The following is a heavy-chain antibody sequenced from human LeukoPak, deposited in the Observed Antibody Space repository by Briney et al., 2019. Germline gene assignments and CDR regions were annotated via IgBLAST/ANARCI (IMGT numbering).Heavy chain of an antibody. CDR2: FNPSSGGT. V-gene: IGHV1-2*06. J-gene: IGHJ2*01. CDR1: EYTFTGYY. Sequence: GASVKVSCKASEYTFTGYYLHWVRQAPGQGLEWMGRFNPSSGGTEYEQKFQGRVTMTRDTSISTAYMELSSLRSDDTAVYYCARERTYYYFDLWGRGTLVTVSS. CDR3: ARERTYYYFDL. D-gene: IGHD3-10*01.